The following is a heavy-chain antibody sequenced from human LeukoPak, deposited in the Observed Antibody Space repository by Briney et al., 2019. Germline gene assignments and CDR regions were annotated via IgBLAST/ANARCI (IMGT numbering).Heavy chain of an antibody. CDR3: ARTYTYSGSYSPVDAFDI. Sequence: PGGSLRLSCAASGFTFSSYEMNWVRQAPGKGLEWVSYISSSGSTIYYADSVKGRFTISRDNAKNSLYLQMNSLRAEDTAVYYCARTYTYSGSYSPVDAFDIWGQGTMVTVSS. D-gene: IGHD1-26*01. CDR2: ISSSGSTI. V-gene: IGHV3-48*03. J-gene: IGHJ3*02. CDR1: GFTFSSYE.